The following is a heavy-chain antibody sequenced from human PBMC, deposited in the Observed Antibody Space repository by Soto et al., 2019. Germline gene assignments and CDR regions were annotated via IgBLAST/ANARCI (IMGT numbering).Heavy chain of an antibody. D-gene: IGHD6-13*01. V-gene: IGHV3-9*01. CDR2: ITWNSRTI. J-gene: IGHJ5*02. CDR3: TKDRNPAGGSDVPRSWFDP. Sequence: GGSLRLSCAASGFTFDDYAMHWVRQAPGKGLEWVAGITWNSRTIVYATSVKGRFTISRDNPKNSLYLQMNSLRPEDTAFYYCTKDRNPAGGSDVPRSWFDPWGQGTLVIVSS. CDR1: GFTFDDYA.